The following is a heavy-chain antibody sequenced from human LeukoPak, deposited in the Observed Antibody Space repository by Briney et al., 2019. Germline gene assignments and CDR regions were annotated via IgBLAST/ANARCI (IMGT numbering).Heavy chain of an antibody. Sequence: ASVKFSCKVSGYTLTELSMHWVRQAPGKGLEWMGGFDPEDGETIYAQKFQGRVTMTEDTSTDTAYMELSSLRSEDTAVYYCATASSRYTGWFDPWGQGTLVTVSS. CDR1: GYTLTELS. J-gene: IGHJ5*02. CDR3: ATASSRYTGWFDP. V-gene: IGHV1-24*01. CDR2: FDPEDGET. D-gene: IGHD1-1*01.